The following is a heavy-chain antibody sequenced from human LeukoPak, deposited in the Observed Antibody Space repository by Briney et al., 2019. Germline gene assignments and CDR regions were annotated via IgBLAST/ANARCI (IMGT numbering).Heavy chain of an antibody. Sequence: GGSLRLSCAASGFTFSSYALSWVRQAPGKGLEWVSTLGTNGVRTYYADSVKGRFTISSATSKNTLYLQMNSLIAEDTAVYYCAKREPYYFYCWGQGTLVTVSS. CDR3: AKREPYYFYC. D-gene: IGHD1-14*01. V-gene: IGHV3-23*01. J-gene: IGHJ4*02. CDR2: LGTNGVRT. CDR1: GFTFSSYA.